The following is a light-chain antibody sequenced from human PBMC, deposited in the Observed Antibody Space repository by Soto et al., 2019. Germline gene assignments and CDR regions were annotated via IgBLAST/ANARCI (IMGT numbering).Light chain of an antibody. CDR2: GAS. CDR1: QTLYNN. V-gene: IGKV3-15*01. J-gene: IGKJ4*01. Sequence: EIVMTQSPATLSVSPGERATLSCRASQTLYNNLAWYQQKLGQAPRLLIYGASARATDIPARFSGSGSGTEFTLTISGLQSEDFEIYYCQQYSDWPLTFGGGTKVEIK. CDR3: QQYSDWPLT.